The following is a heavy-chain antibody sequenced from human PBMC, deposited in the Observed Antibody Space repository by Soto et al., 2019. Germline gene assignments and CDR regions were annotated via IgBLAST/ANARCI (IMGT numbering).Heavy chain of an antibody. CDR3: ATALVGGFTY. V-gene: IGHV3-23*01. D-gene: IGHD2-15*01. CDR2: ISGSGDST. J-gene: IGHJ4*02. CDR1: GFTFSVYA. Sequence: EVRLLESGGGLVQPGGSLRLSCAASGFTFSVYAMSWVRQAPGKGLEWVSGISGSGDSTHYADSVKGRFTVSRDNSKSMLYLQTNGLRAEDPAISYCATALVGGFTYWGEGTLVTVSS.